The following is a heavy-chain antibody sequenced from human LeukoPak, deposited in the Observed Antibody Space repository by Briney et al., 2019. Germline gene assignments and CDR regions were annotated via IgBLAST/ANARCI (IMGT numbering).Heavy chain of an antibody. Sequence: GGSLRLSCATSGFTFSNYWMNWVRQSPGKGLEWVANIKQDGSEKYYVDSVKGRFTIFRDNAKNSLYLQMNSLTAEDTAVYYCARDPTNYGSGSYYGDYFDYWGQGILVTVSS. CDR2: IKQDGSEK. V-gene: IGHV3-7*01. J-gene: IGHJ4*02. CDR3: ARDPTNYGSGSYYGDYFDY. CDR1: GFTFSNYW. D-gene: IGHD3-10*01.